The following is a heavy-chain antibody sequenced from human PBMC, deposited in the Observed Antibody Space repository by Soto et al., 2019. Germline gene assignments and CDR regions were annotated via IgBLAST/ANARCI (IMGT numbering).Heavy chain of an antibody. Sequence: PGESLKISCKGSGYSFTSYWIGWVRQMPGKGLEWMGIIYPGDSDTRYSPSFQGQVTISADKSISTAYLQWSSLKASDTAMYYCARRGYCSRTSCQYYFDYWGQGTLVTVSS. CDR1: GYSFTSYW. CDR3: ARRGYCSRTSCQYYFDY. D-gene: IGHD2-2*01. J-gene: IGHJ4*02. V-gene: IGHV5-51*01. CDR2: IYPGDSDT.